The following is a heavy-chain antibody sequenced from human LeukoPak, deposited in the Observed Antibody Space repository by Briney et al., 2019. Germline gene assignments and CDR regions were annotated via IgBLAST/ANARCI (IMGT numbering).Heavy chain of an antibody. J-gene: IGHJ2*01. D-gene: IGHD5-18*01. Sequence: KPSETLSLTCTVSGGSITSSSYYWGWIRQPPGKGLEWIGSIYYSGSTYYNPSLKSRVTMSIDTYRRQFTMKLSSVTAADTAVYYCARDDPSSGYRYGSGDWYFNLWGRGTLVIVSS. CDR2: IYYSGST. CDR3: ARDDPSSGYRYGSGDWYFNL. CDR1: GGSITSSSYY. V-gene: IGHV4-39*06.